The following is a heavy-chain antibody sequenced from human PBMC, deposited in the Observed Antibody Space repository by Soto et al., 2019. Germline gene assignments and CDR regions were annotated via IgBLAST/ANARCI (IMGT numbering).Heavy chain of an antibody. CDR1: GFSLSSGDYY. CDR3: ARGHYGWRPEQNNWFDP. V-gene: IGHV4-30-4*01. J-gene: IGHJ5*02. Sequence: PSETLSLTCTVSGFSLSSGDYYWRWICQPPGKGLEWIGDIYYSGSTYYNPSLKSRVTISVDTSKNQFSLKLISVTAADTAVYYCARGHYGWRPEQNNWFDPWGQGTLVTVSS. D-gene: IGHD4-17*01. CDR2: IYYSGST.